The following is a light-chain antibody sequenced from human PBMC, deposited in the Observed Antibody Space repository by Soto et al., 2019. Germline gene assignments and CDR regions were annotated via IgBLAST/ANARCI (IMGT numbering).Light chain of an antibody. Sequence: EIVLTQSPGTLSLYRGERATLSCRASQTVNSIYFAWYQRKPGQAPRLLIYGASNRATGIPDRFSGSGSGTDFTLTISRLEAEDFGVYYCQHYDTSPRTFGQGTKVEIK. CDR1: QTVNSIY. CDR2: GAS. V-gene: IGKV3-20*01. CDR3: QHYDTSPRT. J-gene: IGKJ1*01.